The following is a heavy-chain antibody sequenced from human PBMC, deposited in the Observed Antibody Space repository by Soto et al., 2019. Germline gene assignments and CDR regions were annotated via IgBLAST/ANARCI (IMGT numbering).Heavy chain of an antibody. J-gene: IGHJ1*01. D-gene: IGHD5-18*01. CDR3: ARTPAVPHNLRARYCFGY. CDR2: VYYGGPT. CDR1: GGSFRNKTEY. V-gene: IGHV4-61*01. Sequence: PSDTLSLTCAVSGGSFRNKTEYWSSILPPPGNRLDWIGSVYYGGPTKYNPSLTSRVTISVDLSKNLFSLRLSAVTTADKALYYCARTPAVPHNLRARYCFGYWGQGNLV.